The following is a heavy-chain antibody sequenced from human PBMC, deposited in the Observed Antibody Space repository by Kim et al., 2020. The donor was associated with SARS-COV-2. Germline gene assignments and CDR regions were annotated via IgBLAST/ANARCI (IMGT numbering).Heavy chain of an antibody. Sequence: GGSLRLSCAASGFTFSSYEMNWVRQAPGKGLEWVSYISSSGSTIYYADSVKGRFTISRDNAKNSLYLQMNSLRAEDTAVYYCASLFTIPRPGFDPWGQGTPVTVSS. V-gene: IGHV3-48*03. CDR3: ASLFTIPRPGFDP. D-gene: IGHD3-3*01. CDR2: ISSSGSTI. CDR1: GFTFSSYE. J-gene: IGHJ5*02.